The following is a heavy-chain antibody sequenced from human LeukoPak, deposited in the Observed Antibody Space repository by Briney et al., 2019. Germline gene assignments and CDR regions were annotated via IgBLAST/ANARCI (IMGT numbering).Heavy chain of an antibody. CDR3: ARRRYSSSSLGY. CDR1: SGCISTSNYY. Sequence: PSETLSLTCTVSSGCISTSNYYWGWVRQPPGKALEWIGNIFYSGSTYYSPSLKSRVTISLDTSRNQFSLKLNSVTAADTAVYYCARRRYSSSSLGYWGQGTLVTVSS. V-gene: IGHV4-39*07. CDR2: IFYSGST. J-gene: IGHJ4*02. D-gene: IGHD6-6*01.